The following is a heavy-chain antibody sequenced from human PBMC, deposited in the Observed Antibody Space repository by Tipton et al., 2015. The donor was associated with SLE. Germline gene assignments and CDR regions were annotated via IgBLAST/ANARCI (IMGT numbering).Heavy chain of an antibody. CDR2: ILYNGVT. J-gene: IGHJ5*02. CDR3: ARYTVGTMKDP. D-gene: IGHD4-11*01. Sequence: TLSLTCTVSGASVGHSSYYWGWIRQPPGKGLEWIGSILYNGVTSYNPSLKSRITISLDTSKNQFSLKLTSMTAADTAVYYCARYTVGTMKDPWGQGILVTVSS. CDR1: GASVGHSSYY. V-gene: IGHV4-39*07.